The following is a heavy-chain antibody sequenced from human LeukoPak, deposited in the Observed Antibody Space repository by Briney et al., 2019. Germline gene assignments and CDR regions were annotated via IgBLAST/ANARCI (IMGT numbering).Heavy chain of an antibody. J-gene: IGHJ5*02. Sequence: SETPSLTCAVYGGSFSGYYWSWIRQPPGKGLEWIGEINHSGSTNYNPSLKSRVTISVDTSKNQFSLKLSSVTAADTAVYYCARGANYVWGSYRPVNWFDPWGQGTLVTVSS. D-gene: IGHD3-16*02. CDR1: GGSFSGYY. CDR3: ARGANYVWGSYRPVNWFDP. CDR2: INHSGST. V-gene: IGHV4-34*01.